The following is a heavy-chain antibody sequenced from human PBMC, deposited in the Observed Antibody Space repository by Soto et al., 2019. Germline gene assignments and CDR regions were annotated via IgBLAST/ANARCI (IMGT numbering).Heavy chain of an antibody. CDR2: IRSYNNST. CDR3: ARGHYNYDFWSGYHPYYYYYYMDV. Sequence: ASVKVSCKASVYTFTSYGVNWVRQAPGQGLEWMGWIRSYNNSTNYAQKLQGRVTMTTDTSTSTAYMELRSLRSDDTAVYYCARGHYNYDFWSGYHPYYYYYYMDVWGKGTTVTVSS. D-gene: IGHD3-3*01. J-gene: IGHJ6*03. CDR1: VYTFTSYG. V-gene: IGHV1-18*01.